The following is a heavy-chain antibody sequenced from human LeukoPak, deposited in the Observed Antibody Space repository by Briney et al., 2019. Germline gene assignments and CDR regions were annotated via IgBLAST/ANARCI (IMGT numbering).Heavy chain of an antibody. V-gene: IGHV4-61*01. CDR3: VRETTTEYYDSSGYYRQTEVFDA. CDR1: GDSVRSDTYY. CDR2: VYYSGRT. D-gene: IGHD3-22*01. J-gene: IGHJ3*01. Sequence: SETLSLTCTVSGDSVRSDTYYWSWIRQPPGKGLEWIGFVYYSGRTNYNASLKSRVTMSVDTSKNQFSLMLRSVTAADAAVYYCVRETTTEYYDSSGYYRQTEVFDAWGKGTMVTVSS.